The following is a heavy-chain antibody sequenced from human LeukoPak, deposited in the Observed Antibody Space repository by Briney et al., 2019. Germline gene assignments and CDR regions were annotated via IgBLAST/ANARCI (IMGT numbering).Heavy chain of an antibody. J-gene: IGHJ4*02. CDR3: ARDAYDSSGYYPDY. CDR1: GFTFSSYS. CDR2: ISSSGSNI. D-gene: IGHD3-22*01. Sequence: GGSLRLSCAASGFTFSSYSMNWVRQAPGKGLEWVSYISSSGSNIYYADSVKGRFTISRDNAKNSLYLHMNSLRAGDTAVYYCARDAYDSSGYYPDYWGQGTLVTVSS. V-gene: IGHV3-48*04.